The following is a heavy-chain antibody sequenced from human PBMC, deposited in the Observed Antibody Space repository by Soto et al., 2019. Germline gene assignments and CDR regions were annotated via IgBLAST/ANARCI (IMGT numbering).Heavy chain of an antibody. CDR3: ARREHHYDTSGSSRYYFDY. V-gene: IGHV5-51*03. J-gene: IGHJ4*02. CDR1: GYSFTKYG. CDR2: NYPGDSDT. Sequence: EVQLVQSGAEVKKPGEFLKISCKGSGYSFTKYGIGWVRQMPGKGLEWMGNNYPGDSDTRYSPSFQGQVTISADKSISTAYLQWRSLKASDTAIYYCARREHHYDTSGSSRYYFDYWGQGTLVTVSS. D-gene: IGHD3-22*01.